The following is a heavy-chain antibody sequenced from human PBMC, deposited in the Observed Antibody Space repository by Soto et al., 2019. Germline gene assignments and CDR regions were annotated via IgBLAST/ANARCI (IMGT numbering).Heavy chain of an antibody. V-gene: IGHV3-11*01. Sequence: GGFLRPSCAAAEITLSYYYMRWIRQAPGKGLEWVSYISSSGNTIHYADSVKGRFTISRDNAKNSLFLQMNSLRVEDTAVYYCARVTHFFDYWGQGALVTVSS. J-gene: IGHJ4*02. CDR3: ARVTHFFDY. CDR2: ISSSGNTI. CDR1: EITLSYYY.